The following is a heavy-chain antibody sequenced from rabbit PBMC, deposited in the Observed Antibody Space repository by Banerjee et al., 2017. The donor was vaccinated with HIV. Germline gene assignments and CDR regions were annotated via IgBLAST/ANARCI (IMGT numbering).Heavy chain of an antibody. Sequence: QEQLEESGGDLVKPEGSLTLTCKASGFSFSSGYDMCWVRQAPGKGLEWIGCISAGSSGTTYYASWAKGRFTISKTSSTTVTLQMTSLTAADTATYFCARDLAGVIGWNFNLWGPGTLVTVS. CDR1: GFSFSSGYD. CDR2: ISAGSSGTT. D-gene: IGHD4-1*01. V-gene: IGHV1S45*01. J-gene: IGHJ4*01. CDR3: ARDLAGVIGWNFNL.